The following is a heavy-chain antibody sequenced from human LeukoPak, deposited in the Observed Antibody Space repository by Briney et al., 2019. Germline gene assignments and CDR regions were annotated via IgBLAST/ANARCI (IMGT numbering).Heavy chain of an antibody. CDR3: ATLDIVVVPAAYRADAFDI. D-gene: IGHD2-2*03. CDR2: ISSSSSYI. Sequence: GGSLRLSCAASGFTFSSYSMNWVRQAPGKGLEWVSSISSSSSYIYYADSVKGRFTISRDNAKNSLYPQMNSLRAEDTAVYYCATLDIVVVPAAYRADAFDIWGQGTMVTVSS. CDR1: GFTFSSYS. V-gene: IGHV3-21*01. J-gene: IGHJ3*02.